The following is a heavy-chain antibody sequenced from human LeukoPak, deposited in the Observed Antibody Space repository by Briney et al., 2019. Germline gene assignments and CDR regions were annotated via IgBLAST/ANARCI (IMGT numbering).Heavy chain of an antibody. CDR1: GGSISSGGYS. J-gene: IGHJ4*02. CDR2: IYHSGST. V-gene: IGHV4-30-2*01. D-gene: IGHD4-17*01. CDR3: AREGDYGDYDY. Sequence: SETLSLTCAVSGGSISSGGYSCSWIRQPPGKGLEWIGYIYHSGSTYYNPSLKSRVTISVDRSKNQFSLKLSSVTAADTAVYYCAREGDYGDYDYWGQGTLVTVSS.